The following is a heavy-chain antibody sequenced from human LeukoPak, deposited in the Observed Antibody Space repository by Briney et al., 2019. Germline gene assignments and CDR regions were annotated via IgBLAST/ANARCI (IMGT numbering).Heavy chain of an antibody. CDR1: GFNFNNYW. Sequence: GGSLRLSCAASGFNFNNYWMSWLRQAPGKGLEWVAVIWYDGSNKYYADSVKGRFTISRDNSKNTLYLQMNSLRAENTAVYYCARGSNYYDSSGYFDYWGQGTLVTVSS. D-gene: IGHD3-22*01. V-gene: IGHV3-33*08. J-gene: IGHJ4*02. CDR2: IWYDGSNK. CDR3: ARGSNYYDSSGYFDY.